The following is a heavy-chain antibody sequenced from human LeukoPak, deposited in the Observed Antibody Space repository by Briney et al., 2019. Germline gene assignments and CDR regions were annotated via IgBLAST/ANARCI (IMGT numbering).Heavy chain of an antibody. D-gene: IGHD2-8*01. CDR2: IYTSGST. CDR1: GGSISSGSYY. V-gene: IGHV4-61*02. CDR3: ARGLVGYCTNGVCYNRRLIHYYMDV. Sequence: PSETLSLTCTVSGGSISSGSYYWSWIRQPAGKGLEWIGRIYTSGSTNYNPSLKSRVTISVDTSKNQFSLKLRSVTAADTAVYYCARGLVGYCTNGVCYNRRLIHYYMDVWGKGTTVTVSS. J-gene: IGHJ6*03.